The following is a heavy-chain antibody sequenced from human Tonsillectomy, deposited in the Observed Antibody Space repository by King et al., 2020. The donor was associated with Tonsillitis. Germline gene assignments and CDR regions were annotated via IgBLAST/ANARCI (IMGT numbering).Heavy chain of an antibody. V-gene: IGHV3-48*03. CDR3: ARNPIYSHYYMDV. Sequence: VQLVESGGGLAQPGGSLRLSCAASGFTFYTYDMNWVRQAPGKGLEWISHISSGGRNIYYADSVKGRFTVSRDNAENSLYLQMNSLRAEDTAVYYCARNPIYSHYYMDVWGKGTTVTVSS. J-gene: IGHJ6*03. CDR2: ISSGGRNI. CDR1: GFTFYTYD.